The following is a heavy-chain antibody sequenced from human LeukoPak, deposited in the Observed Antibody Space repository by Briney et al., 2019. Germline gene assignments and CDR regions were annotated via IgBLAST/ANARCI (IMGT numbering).Heavy chain of an antibody. CDR1: GGSFSGYY. CDR3: ASKDYDILTGYFDY. Sequence: PSETLSLTCAVYGGSFSGYYWSWIRQPPGKGLEWIGEINHSGSTNYNPSLKSRVTISVDTSKNQFSLKLSSVTAADTAVYYCASKDYDILTGYFDYWGQGTLVTVSS. CDR2: INHSGST. J-gene: IGHJ4*02. D-gene: IGHD3-9*01. V-gene: IGHV4-34*01.